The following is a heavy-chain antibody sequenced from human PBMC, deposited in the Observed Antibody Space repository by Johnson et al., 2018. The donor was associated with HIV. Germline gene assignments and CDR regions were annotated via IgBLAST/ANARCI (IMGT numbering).Heavy chain of an antibody. Sequence: QVHLVESGGDVVQPGRSLRLSCAASGFTFSSYAMHWVRQAPGKGLKWVATISYDGINKYYADSLKGRFAISRDNSKNTLYLQMNSLRVEDTAVYYCAKEIAADGVDAFDIWGQGTMVTVS. D-gene: IGHD6-13*01. V-gene: IGHV3-30*09. J-gene: IGHJ3*02. CDR1: GFTFSSYA. CDR2: ISYDGINK. CDR3: AKEIAADGVDAFDI.